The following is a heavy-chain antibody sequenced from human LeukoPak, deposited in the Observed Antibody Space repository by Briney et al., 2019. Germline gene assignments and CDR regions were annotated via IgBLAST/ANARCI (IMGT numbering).Heavy chain of an antibody. CDR2: ISWNSGNI. CDR3: AKARYYDSSGYYDFDY. V-gene: IGHV3-9*01. D-gene: IGHD3-22*01. Sequence: PGGSLRLSCAASGFTFDDYAMHWVRQAPGKGLEWVSGISWNSGNIGYADSVKGRFTISRDNAKNSLYLQMNSLRAEDTALYYCAKARYYDSSGYYDFDYWGQGTLVTVSS. J-gene: IGHJ4*02. CDR1: GFTFDDYA.